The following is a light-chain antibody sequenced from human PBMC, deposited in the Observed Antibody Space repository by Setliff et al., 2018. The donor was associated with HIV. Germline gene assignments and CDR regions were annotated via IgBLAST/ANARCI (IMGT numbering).Light chain of an antibody. CDR1: NTDIGAYKY. CDR2: DVS. V-gene: IGLV2-14*03. J-gene: IGLJ3*02. CDR3: LSYTSASTWV. Sequence: QSALAQPVSLSGSPGQSITISCTGTNTDIGAYKYVSWYQQHPGRAPKLIIYDVSSRPSGVSSRFSGSKSGNTASLTISGLHSDDEADYYCLSYTSASTWVFGGGTQLTVL.